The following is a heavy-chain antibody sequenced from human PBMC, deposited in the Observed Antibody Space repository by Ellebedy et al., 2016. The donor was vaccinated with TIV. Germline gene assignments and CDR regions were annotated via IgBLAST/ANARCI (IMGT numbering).Heavy chain of an antibody. J-gene: IGHJ4*02. Sequence: SLKISXAASGFTFDDYAMHWVRQAPGKGLGWVSGISWRGYYIGYADSVRGRFTISRDNAKSSLYLQMNSLRIEDTAVYYCTKDLLRGIWGGSGRDYWGQGTLVTVSS. V-gene: IGHV3-9*01. D-gene: IGHD7-27*01. CDR3: TKDLLRGIWGGSGRDY. CDR1: GFTFDDYA. CDR2: ISWRGYYI.